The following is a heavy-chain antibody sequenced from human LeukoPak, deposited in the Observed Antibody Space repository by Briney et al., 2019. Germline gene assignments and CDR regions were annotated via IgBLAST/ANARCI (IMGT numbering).Heavy chain of an antibody. V-gene: IGHV3-23*01. Sequence: PGGSLRLSCVASGFKFGGYVMGWVRQAPGKGLEWVSSISSSGDTTYYTDFVKGRFTISRDNSRNTLYLPMNSLRADDTAVYYYAKDPYYYETSGFLSGGYFDYWGQGTLVTVSS. J-gene: IGHJ4*02. D-gene: IGHD3-22*01. CDR1: GFKFGGYV. CDR3: AKDPYYYETSGFLSGGYFDY. CDR2: ISSSGDTT.